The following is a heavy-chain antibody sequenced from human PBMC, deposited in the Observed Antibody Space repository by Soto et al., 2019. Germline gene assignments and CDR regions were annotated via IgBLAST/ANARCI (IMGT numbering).Heavy chain of an antibody. CDR3: AGRLASSSSWPYYYYGMDV. Sequence: QVQLVQSGAEVKKPGSSVKVSCKASGGTFSSYAISWVRQAPGQGLEWMGGIIPIFGTANYAQKFQGRVTITADESTSTAYMELSRLRSEDTAVYYCAGRLASSSSWPYYYYGMDVWGQGTTVTVSS. J-gene: IGHJ6*02. V-gene: IGHV1-69*01. CDR2: IIPIFGTA. D-gene: IGHD6-13*01. CDR1: GGTFSSYA.